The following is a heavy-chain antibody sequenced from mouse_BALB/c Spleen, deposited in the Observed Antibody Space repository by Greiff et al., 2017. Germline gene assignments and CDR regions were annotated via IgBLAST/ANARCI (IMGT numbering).Heavy chain of an antibody. V-gene: IGHV1-77*01. CDR1: GYTFTDYY. J-gene: IGHJ4*01. CDR2: IYPGSGNT. CDR3: ARKERYYAMDY. Sequence: QVQLQQSGAELARPGASVKLSCKASGYTFTDYYINWVKQRTGQGLEWIGEIYPGSGNTYYNEKFKGKATLTADKSSSTAYMQLCSLTSEDSAVYFCARKERYYAMDYWGQGTSVTVSS.